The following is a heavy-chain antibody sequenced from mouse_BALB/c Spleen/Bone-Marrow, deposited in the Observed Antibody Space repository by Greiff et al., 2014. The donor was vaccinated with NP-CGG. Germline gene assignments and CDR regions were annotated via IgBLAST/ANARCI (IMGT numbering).Heavy chain of an antibody. CDR2: IWAGGST. J-gene: IGHJ2*01. CDR1: GSSLTSYG. CDR3: ARYYYGFLDY. Sequence: VQGVESGPGLVAPSQSLSITCTVSGSSLTSYGVHWVRQPPGKGLEWLGVIWAGGSTNYNSTLMSRLSISKDNSKSQVFLKMNSLQTDDTAMYYCARYYYGFLDYWGQGTTLTVSS. D-gene: IGHD1-2*01. V-gene: IGHV2-9*02.